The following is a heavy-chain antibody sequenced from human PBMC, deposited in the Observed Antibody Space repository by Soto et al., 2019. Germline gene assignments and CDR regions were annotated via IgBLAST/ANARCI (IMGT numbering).Heavy chain of an antibody. CDR2: IIPIFGTA. J-gene: IGHJ6*02. CDR3: ARKGPSELSSYYYYGMDV. V-gene: IGHV1-69*13. D-gene: IGHD1-26*01. Sequence: GAPVKGSRKASGGTFSSHAISRGRQGPGQRPEWMGGIIPIFGTANYAQKFQGRVTITADESTSTAYMELSSLRSEDTAVYYCARKGPSELSSYYYYGMDVWGQGTTVTVSS. CDR1: GGTFSSHA.